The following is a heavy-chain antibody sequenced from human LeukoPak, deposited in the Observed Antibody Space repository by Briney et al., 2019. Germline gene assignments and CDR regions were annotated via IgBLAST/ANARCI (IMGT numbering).Heavy chain of an antibody. CDR1: GYTFTNYG. CDR2: ISAYNGNT. CDR3: ARGGYYDSSGYYNY. Sequence: GASVXVSFKASGYTFTNYGISWVRQAPGQGVEGMGWISAYNGNTNYAQKLQGRVTMTTDTSTSTAYMELRSLRSDDTAVYYCARGGYYDSSGYYNYWGQGTLVTVSS. J-gene: IGHJ4*02. D-gene: IGHD3-22*01. V-gene: IGHV1-18*01.